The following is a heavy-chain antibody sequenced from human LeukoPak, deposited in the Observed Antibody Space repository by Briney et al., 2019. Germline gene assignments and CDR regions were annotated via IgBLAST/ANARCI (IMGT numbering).Heavy chain of an antibody. CDR3: ARSRNYDFWSGYYYFDY. V-gene: IGHV1-2*02. CDR2: INPNSGGT. CDR1: GYTFTSYY. J-gene: IGHJ4*02. D-gene: IGHD3-3*01. Sequence: ASVKVSCKASGYTFTSYYMHWVRQAPGQGLEWMGWINPNSGGTNYVQKFQGRVTMTRDTSISTAYMELSRLRSDDTAVYYYARSRNYDFWSGYYYFDYWGQGTPVTVSS.